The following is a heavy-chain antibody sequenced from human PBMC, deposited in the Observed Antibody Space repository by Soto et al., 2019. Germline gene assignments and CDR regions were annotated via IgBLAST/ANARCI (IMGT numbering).Heavy chain of an antibody. V-gene: IGHV1-3*01. CDR3: ARDGGSFIGYGLDY. CDR2: INAGNGNT. D-gene: IGHD2-15*01. J-gene: IGHJ4*02. Sequence: QVQLVQSGAEVKKPGASVKVSCKASGYIFTTYTMHWVRQAPGQRPEWMGWINAGNGNTKYSQKFQGRVTITRDTSASTAYMELSSMRSDDTAVYYCARDGGSFIGYGLDYWGQGTLVAVSS. CDR1: GYIFTTYT.